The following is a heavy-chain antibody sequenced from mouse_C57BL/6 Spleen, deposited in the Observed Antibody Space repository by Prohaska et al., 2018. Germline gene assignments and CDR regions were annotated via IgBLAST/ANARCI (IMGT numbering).Heavy chain of an antibody. J-gene: IGHJ2*01. Sequence: QVQLQQSGAELARPGASVKLSCKASGYTFTSYGISWVKQRTGQGLEWIGEIYPRSGNTYYNEKFKGKATLTADKSSSTAYMELRSLTSEDSAVYFCAREALLLRNFDYWGQGTTLTVSS. CDR1: GYTFTSYG. D-gene: IGHD1-1*01. CDR3: AREALLLRNFDY. CDR2: IYPRSGNT. V-gene: IGHV1-81*01.